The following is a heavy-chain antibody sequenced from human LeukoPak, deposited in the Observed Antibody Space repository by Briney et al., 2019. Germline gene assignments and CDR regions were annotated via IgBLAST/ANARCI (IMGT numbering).Heavy chain of an antibody. V-gene: IGHV1-69*13. CDR1: GGTFSGYA. CDR2: IIPIFGTA. D-gene: IGHD2-2*01. J-gene: IGHJ4*02. CDR3: AQKQYCSSTSCYRYFDY. Sequence: RASVKVSCKAPGGTFSGYAISWVRQAPGQGLEWMGRIIPIFGTANYAQKFQGRVTITADESTSTAYMELSSLGSEDTAVYYCAQKQYCSSTSCYRYFDYWRQGTLVTVSS.